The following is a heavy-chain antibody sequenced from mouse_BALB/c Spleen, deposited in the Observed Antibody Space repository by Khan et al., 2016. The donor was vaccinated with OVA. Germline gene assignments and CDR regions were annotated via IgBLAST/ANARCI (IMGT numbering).Heavy chain of an antibody. Sequence: EVELVESGGGLVKPGGSLKLSCAASGFTFSNYTMPWVRQTPEKRLEWVATISSGGSYTYYPDSLKGRFTISRDTPKNTLYLQMSSLKSEDTAMYYCTRDRGTWYFDVWGAGTTVTVSS. D-gene: IGHD3-3*01. CDR1: GFTFSNYT. V-gene: IGHV5-6-4*01. CDR3: TRDRGTWYFDV. J-gene: IGHJ1*01. CDR2: ISSGGSYT.